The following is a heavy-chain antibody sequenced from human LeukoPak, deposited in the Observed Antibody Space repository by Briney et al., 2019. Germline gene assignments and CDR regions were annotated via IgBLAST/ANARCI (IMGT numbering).Heavy chain of an antibody. CDR2: IYYSGST. D-gene: IGHD6-13*01. CDR1: GGSISSYY. Sequence: PSETLSLTCTVSGGSISSYYWSWIRQPPGKGLEWIGYIYYSGSTNYNPSLKSRVTISVDTSKNQFSLKLSSVTAADTAVYYCARTAAAGTGYYYYMDVWGKGTTVTVSS. V-gene: IGHV4-59*08. J-gene: IGHJ6*03. CDR3: ARTAAAGTGYYYYMDV.